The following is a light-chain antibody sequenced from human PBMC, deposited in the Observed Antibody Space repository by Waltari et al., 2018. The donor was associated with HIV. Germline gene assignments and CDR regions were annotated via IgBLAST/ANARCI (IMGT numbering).Light chain of an antibody. V-gene: IGLV2-11*01. CDR2: DVN. CDR3: CSYGGSYTEI. CDR1: SSDIGSYDF. Sequence: QSALTQPRSVSGSPGQSVTISCTGTSSDIGSYDFVSWYQQHPGKAPKLMIFDVNTRPSGVPARFSGSKSGYTASLTISGLQSDDEADYYCCSYGGSYTEIFGGGTKLTVL. J-gene: IGLJ2*01.